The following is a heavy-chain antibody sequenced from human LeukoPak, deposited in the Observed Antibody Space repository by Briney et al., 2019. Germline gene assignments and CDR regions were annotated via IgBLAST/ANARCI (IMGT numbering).Heavy chain of an antibody. V-gene: IGHV1-2*02. J-gene: IGHJ4*02. CDR2: INPNSGGT. CDR3: ARENSGSYYQSDY. D-gene: IGHD1-26*01. CDR1: GYTFTGYY. Sequence: GASVKVSCKASGYTFTGYYMHWVRQAPGQGLEWMGWINPNSGGTNYAQKFQGRVTMTRDTSINTAYMELSRLRSDDTAVYYCARENSGSYYQSDYWGQGTLVTVSS.